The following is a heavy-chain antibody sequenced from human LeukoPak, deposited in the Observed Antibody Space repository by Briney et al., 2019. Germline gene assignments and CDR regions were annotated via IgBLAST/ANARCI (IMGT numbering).Heavy chain of an antibody. Sequence: ASVKVSFKASGYTFTSYGISWVRQAPGQGLEWMGWISAYNGNTNYAQKLQGRVTMTTDTSTSTAYMELRSLRSDDTAVYYCARARGGDSSGPKPIDYWGQGTLVTVSS. CDR2: ISAYNGNT. D-gene: IGHD3-22*01. CDR3: ARARGGDSSGPKPIDY. V-gene: IGHV1-18*01. CDR1: GYTFTSYG. J-gene: IGHJ4*02.